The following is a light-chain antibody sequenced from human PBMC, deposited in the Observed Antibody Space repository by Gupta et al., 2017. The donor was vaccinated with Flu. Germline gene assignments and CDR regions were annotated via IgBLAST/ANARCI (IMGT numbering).Light chain of an antibody. CDR3: QVWDSDNDHYV. J-gene: IGLJ1*01. V-gene: IGLV3-21*02. CDR1: NIERHS. CDR2: DDS. Sequence: SYVLTQPPSVSVAPGQPAKINCGGNNIERHSVHWYKQKPGQAPVLVIFDDSGRPSGIPERISGSNSGNTATLTISRVEVGDEADYYCQVWDSDNDHYVFGSGTKVTVL.